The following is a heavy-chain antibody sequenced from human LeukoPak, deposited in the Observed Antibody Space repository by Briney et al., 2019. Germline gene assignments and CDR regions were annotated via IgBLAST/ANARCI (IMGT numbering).Heavy chain of an antibody. CDR1: GFTFSNFA. D-gene: IGHD6-19*01. V-gene: IGHV3-23*01. CDR2: TSPDGNYI. Sequence: PGGSLRLSCAASGFTFSNFAMSWVRQTPGTGLAWLSATSPDGNYIYYADSVKGGFTTSRDNSKNTLYLQMTSLRVEDTAVYFCVSQRDHRVAVAGSFDNWGQGTLISVSP. J-gene: IGHJ4*02. CDR3: VSQRDHRVAVAGSFDN.